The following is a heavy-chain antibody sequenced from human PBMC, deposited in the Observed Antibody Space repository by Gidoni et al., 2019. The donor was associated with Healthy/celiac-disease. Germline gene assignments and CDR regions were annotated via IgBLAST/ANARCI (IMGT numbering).Heavy chain of an antibody. V-gene: IGHV3-66*01. CDR1: GFTVSSNY. CDR2: IDSGGST. J-gene: IGHJ5*02. D-gene: IGHD2-21*01. CDR3: ARLIGVVPGGLSGWFDP. Sequence: EVQLVESGGGLVQPGGSLRLSCAASGFTVSSNYMSWVRQAPGKGPEWVSVIDSGGSTYYADSVKGRFTISRDNSKNTLYLQMNSLRAEDTAVYYCARLIGVVPGGLSGWFDPGAREPWSPSPQ.